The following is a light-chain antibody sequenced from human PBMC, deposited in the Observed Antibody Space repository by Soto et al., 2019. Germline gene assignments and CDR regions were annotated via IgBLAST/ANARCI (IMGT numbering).Light chain of an antibody. CDR1: NIESKS. CDR2: YDD. J-gene: IGLJ1*01. CDR3: QVWDGSSDLV. V-gene: IGLV3-21*02. Sequence: ELTQPPSVSVAPGQTATITCGGNNIESKSVHWYQQRPGQAPVLVIYYDDDRPSGIPERFSGSNSGNTATLTISRVEAGDEADYFCQVWDGSSDLVFGSGTKLTVL.